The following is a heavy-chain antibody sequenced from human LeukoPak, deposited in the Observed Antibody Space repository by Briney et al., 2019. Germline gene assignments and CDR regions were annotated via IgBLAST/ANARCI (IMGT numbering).Heavy chain of an antibody. Sequence: ASVKVSCKVSGYTLTELSMHWVRQAPGKGLEWMGGFDPEDGETIYAQKFQGRVTMTEDTSTDTAYMELSSLRSEDTAVYYCATKYNWNHSPMARGQFDYWGQGTLVTVSS. J-gene: IGHJ4*02. D-gene: IGHD1-1*01. V-gene: IGHV1-24*01. CDR1: GYTLTELS. CDR3: ATKYNWNHSPMARGQFDY. CDR2: FDPEDGET.